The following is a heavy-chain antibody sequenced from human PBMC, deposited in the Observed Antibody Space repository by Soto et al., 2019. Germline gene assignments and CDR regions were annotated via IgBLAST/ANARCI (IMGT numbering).Heavy chain of an antibody. D-gene: IGHD3-10*01. J-gene: IGHJ3*02. CDR1: GVTVSYNY. CDR3: ARGMYGSGSYYIGDAFDM. V-gene: IGHV3-53*01. CDR2: IYRGVDT. Sequence: GGSLRLSCAVSGVTVSYNYMNWVRQAPGKGLEWVSVIYRGVDTFYADSVKGLFTISRDNSKNTLYLEMNSLRAEDTAVYYCARGMYGSGSYYIGDAFDMWGQGTMATVSS.